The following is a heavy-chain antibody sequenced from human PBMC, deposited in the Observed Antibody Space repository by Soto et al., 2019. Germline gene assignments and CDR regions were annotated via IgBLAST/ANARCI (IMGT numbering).Heavy chain of an antibody. CDR3: ARENSRISPRLFQH. V-gene: IGHV3-30-3*01. J-gene: IGHJ1*01. D-gene: IGHD6-6*01. CDR2: ISPAGTNQ. CDR1: GFTFSSSA. Sequence: SLRLSCGASGFTFSSSAMHWARQAPGKGLEWVALISPAGTNQYYADSAKGRFTISRDNSKNTLYLQMNSLRPEDTGLYYCARENSRISPRLFQHWGHGTLVTVSS.